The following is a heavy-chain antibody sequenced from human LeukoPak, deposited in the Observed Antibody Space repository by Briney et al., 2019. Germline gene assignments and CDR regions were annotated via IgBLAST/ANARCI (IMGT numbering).Heavy chain of an antibody. CDR3: ARSYYYDSSGTENDY. J-gene: IGHJ4*02. D-gene: IGHD3-22*01. Sequence: GGSLRLSCAASGFTFSSYSMNWVRQAPGKGLEWVSSISSSSSYIYYAGSVKGRFTISRDNAKNSLYLQMNSLRAEDTAVYYCARSYYYDSSGTENDYWGQGTLVAVSS. CDR1: GFTFSSYS. V-gene: IGHV3-21*01. CDR2: ISSSSSYI.